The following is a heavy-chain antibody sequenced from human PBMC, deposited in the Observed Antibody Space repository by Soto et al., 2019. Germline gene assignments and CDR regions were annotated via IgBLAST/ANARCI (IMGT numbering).Heavy chain of an antibody. J-gene: IGHJ6*02. Sequence: SVKVSCKASGGTFSSYAISWVRQAPGQGLEWMGGIIPIFGTANYAQKFQGRVTITADESTSTAYMELSSLRSEDTAVYYCARVHKAMVPGYYYGMDVWGQGTTVTVSS. V-gene: IGHV1-69*13. CDR3: ARVHKAMVPGYYYGMDV. CDR2: IIPIFGTA. CDR1: GGTFSSYA. D-gene: IGHD5-18*01.